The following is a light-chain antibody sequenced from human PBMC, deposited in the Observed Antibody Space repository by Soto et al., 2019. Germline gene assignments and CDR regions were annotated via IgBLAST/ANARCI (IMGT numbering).Light chain of an antibody. J-gene: IGLJ1*01. V-gene: IGLV2-14*03. CDR3: SSYTSTSSYV. CDR1: SSDVGGYNS. Sequence: QSVLTQPASVSGSPGQSITVSCTVTSSDVGGYNSVSWYQQHPGKPPKLIIYEVSNRPSGASDRFSGSKSGNTASLTISGLQAEDEADYYCSSYTSTSSYVFATGSKVTVL. CDR2: EVS.